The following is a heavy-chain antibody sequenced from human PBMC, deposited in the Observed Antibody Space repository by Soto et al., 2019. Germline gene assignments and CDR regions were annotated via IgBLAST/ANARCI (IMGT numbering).Heavy chain of an antibody. CDR2: IWYDGSNK. CDR1: GFTFSSYG. D-gene: IGHD1-26*01. V-gene: IGHV3-33*01. J-gene: IGHJ6*02. Sequence: QVQLVESGGGVVQPGRSLRLSCAASGFTFSSYGMHWVRQAPGKGLEWVAVIWYDGSNKYYADSVKGRFTISRDNSKNTLYLQMNSLRAEDAAVYYCARDSEMGHPPRLYYGMDVWGQGTTVTVSS. CDR3: ARDSEMGHPPRLYYGMDV.